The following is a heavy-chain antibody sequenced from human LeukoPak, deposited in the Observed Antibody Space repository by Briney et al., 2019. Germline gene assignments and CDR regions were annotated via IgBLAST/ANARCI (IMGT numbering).Heavy chain of an antibody. Sequence: GESLKIPCKGSGYRFSSYWIGWVRQMPGKGLEWMGIIYPDDSDTRYSPSFQGQVTISADKSISTAYLQWSSLKASHTAIYYCAIAGDSTTNCYRCFNYWGQGTLVTVSS. D-gene: IGHD2-2*01. V-gene: IGHV5-51*01. CDR1: GYRFSSYW. J-gene: IGHJ4*02. CDR2: IYPDDSDT. CDR3: AIAGDSTTNCYRCFNY.